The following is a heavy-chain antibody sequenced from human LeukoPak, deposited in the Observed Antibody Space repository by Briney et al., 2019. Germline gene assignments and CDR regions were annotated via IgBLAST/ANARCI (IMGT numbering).Heavy chain of an antibody. J-gene: IGHJ4*02. V-gene: IGHV3-23*01. CDR3: AREPRHCGDACFSVLDN. D-gene: IGHD2-21*02. CDR1: GFTFSSYS. Sequence: ALSLSCASSGFTFSSYSMSWVRQATGKGLDWVSLISGSGDNTYYADSVKGRFTISRDNSKNTLYLQMNSLRAEDTAVFYCAREPRHCGDACFSVLDNWGQGTLVTVSS. CDR2: ISGSGDNT.